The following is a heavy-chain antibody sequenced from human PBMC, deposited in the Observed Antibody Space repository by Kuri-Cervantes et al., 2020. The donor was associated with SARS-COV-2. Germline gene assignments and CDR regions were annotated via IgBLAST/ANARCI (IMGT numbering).Heavy chain of an antibody. D-gene: IGHD2-21*02. Sequence: GGSLRLSCAASGFTFSSYSMNWVRQAPGKGLEWVSSISSSSSYISYADSVKGRFTISRDNAKNSLYLQMNSLRAEDTAVYYCARAVVVTAMPFGYWGQGTLVAVSS. CDR3: ARAVVVTAMPFGY. CDR2: ISSSSSYI. V-gene: IGHV3-21*01. J-gene: IGHJ4*02. CDR1: GFTFSSYS.